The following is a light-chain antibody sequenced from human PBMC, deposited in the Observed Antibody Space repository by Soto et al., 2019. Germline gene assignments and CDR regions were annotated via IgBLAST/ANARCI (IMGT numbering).Light chain of an antibody. CDR1: QSVGDTF. CDR2: GTS. Sequence: EIVLTQSPGTLSLSPGEKATLSCRASQSVGDTFLSWYQQKPGLAPRLLIYGTSSRATGIPDRFSGSGSGTDFSLTISRLEPEDFAVYYCHQYGSSPTTLGQGTKVEIK. CDR3: HQYGSSPTT. V-gene: IGKV3-20*01. J-gene: IGKJ1*01.